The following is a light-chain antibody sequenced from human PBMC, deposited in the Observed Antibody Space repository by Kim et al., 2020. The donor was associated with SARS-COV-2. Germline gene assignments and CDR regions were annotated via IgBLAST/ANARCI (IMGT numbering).Light chain of an antibody. CDR3: MQSVEQWT. V-gene: IGKV2D-29*01. CDR1: QSLLYSDGKTW. Sequence: QPAFISCKSSQSLLYSDGKTWLYWFLQKPGQAPQLLIYEVSKRFSGVPERFSGGGSGTDFTLKISRVEAEDVGVYYCMQSVEQWTFGQGTKVDIK. CDR2: EVS. J-gene: IGKJ1*01.